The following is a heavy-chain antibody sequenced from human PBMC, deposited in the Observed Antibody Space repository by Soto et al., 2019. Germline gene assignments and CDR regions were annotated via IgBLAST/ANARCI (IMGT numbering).Heavy chain of an antibody. D-gene: IGHD4-4*01. CDR1: GGTFSSYT. CDR3: ARGALTTLDYYYGMDV. V-gene: IGHV1-69*01. J-gene: IGHJ6*02. Sequence: QVQLVQSGAEVTKPGSSMKVSCKASGGTFSSYTMSWVRQAPGQGLEWMGGIIPIFGTTTYAHKFQGRVTITADESTSTVYMELSSLRGEDTAVYYCARGALTTLDYYYGMDVWGQGTTVTVSS. CDR2: IIPIFGTT.